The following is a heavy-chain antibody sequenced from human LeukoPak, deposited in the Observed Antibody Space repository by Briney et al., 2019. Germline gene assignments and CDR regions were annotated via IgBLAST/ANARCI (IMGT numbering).Heavy chain of an antibody. CDR1: GGSFSGYY. J-gene: IGHJ5*02. V-gene: IGHV4-59*08. D-gene: IGHD6-6*01. CDR3: ARRRLGYSSSFNWLDP. Sequence: SETLSLTCAVDGGSFSGYYWSWIRQPPGKGMEWIGYIYYSGSTNYNPSLKSRVTISVDTSKNQFSLKLSSVTAADTAVYYCARRRLGYSSSFNWLDPWGQGTLVTVSS. CDR2: IYYSGST.